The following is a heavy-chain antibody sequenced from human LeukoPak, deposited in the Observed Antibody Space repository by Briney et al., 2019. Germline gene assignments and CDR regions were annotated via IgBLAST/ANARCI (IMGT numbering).Heavy chain of an antibody. V-gene: IGHV4-34*01. CDR1: GGSFSGYY. Sequence: SETLSLTCAVYGGSFSGYYWSWIRQPPGKGLEWIGEINHSGSTNYNPSLKSRVTISVDTSKNQFSLKLSSVTAADTAVYYCARGRWNYDCWGQGTLVTVSS. CDR3: ARGRWNYDC. D-gene: IGHD1-7*01. J-gene: IGHJ4*02. CDR2: INHSGST.